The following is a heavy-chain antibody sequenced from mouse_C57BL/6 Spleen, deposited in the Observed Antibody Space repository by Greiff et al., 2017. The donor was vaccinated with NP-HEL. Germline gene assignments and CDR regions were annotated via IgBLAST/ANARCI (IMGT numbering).Heavy chain of an antibody. V-gene: IGHV1-74*01. CDR2: IHPSDSDT. Sequence: QVQLQQPGAELVKPWASVKVSCKASGYTFTSYWMHWVKQRPGQGLEWIGRIHPSDSDTNYNQKFKGKATLTVDKSSSTAYMQLSSLTSEDSAVDYGAPHYYGSRRYFDVWGTGTTVTVSS. CDR1: GYTFTSYW. D-gene: IGHD1-1*01. CDR3: APHYYGSRRYFDV. J-gene: IGHJ1*03.